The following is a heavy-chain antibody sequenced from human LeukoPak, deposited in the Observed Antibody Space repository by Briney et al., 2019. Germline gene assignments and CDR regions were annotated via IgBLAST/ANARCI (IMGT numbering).Heavy chain of an antibody. Sequence: GGSLRLSCAVSGLTFRSYGMNWVRQTPGRGVERVASISSSGSDFYYADSERGRFTISRASAKDSLYLQMDSLRGDDTALYFCASAYWDDEVYWGQGALVTVSS. CDR1: GLTFRSYG. CDR2: ISSSGSDF. CDR3: ASAYWDDEVY. J-gene: IGHJ4*02. V-gene: IGHV3-21*06. D-gene: IGHD1-1*01.